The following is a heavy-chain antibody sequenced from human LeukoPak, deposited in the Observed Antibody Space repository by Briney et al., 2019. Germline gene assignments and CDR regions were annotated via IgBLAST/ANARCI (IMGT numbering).Heavy chain of an antibody. CDR1: GFTFSSYS. Sequence: GGSLRLSCAASGFTFSSYSMNWVRQAPGKGLEWVSSISSSSSYVYYADSVKGRFTISRDNAKNSLYLQMNSLRAEDTAVYYCARASGQKVGFWRAVDAFDIWGQGTMVTVSS. V-gene: IGHV3-21*01. D-gene: IGHD3-3*01. CDR2: ISSSSSYV. J-gene: IGHJ3*02. CDR3: ARASGQKVGFWRAVDAFDI.